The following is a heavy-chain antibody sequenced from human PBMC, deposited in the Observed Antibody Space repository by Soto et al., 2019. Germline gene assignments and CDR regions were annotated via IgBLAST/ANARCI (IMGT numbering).Heavy chain of an antibody. Sequence: SETLSHTCTVSDGLNSSGDYNWRWFRQPPGKGLEWIGYIYYSGSTYYNPSLKSRVTISVDTSKNQFSLKLSSVTAADTAVYYCASRKRYPYFDDFGQETLVT. V-gene: IGHV4-30-4*01. CDR3: ASRKRYPYFDD. D-gene: IGHD3-16*02. CDR1: DGLNSSGDYN. CDR2: IYYSGST. J-gene: IGHJ4*02.